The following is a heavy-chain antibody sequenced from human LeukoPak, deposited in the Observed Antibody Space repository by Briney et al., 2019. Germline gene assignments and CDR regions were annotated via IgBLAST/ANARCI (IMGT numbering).Heavy chain of an antibody. CDR1: GFTFDDYA. J-gene: IGHJ4*02. Sequence: PGGSLRPSCAASGFTFDDYAMHWVRQAPGKGLEWVSGISWNSGSIGYADSVKGRFTISRDNAKNSLYLQMNSLRAEDTAVYYCARDSGYSSLFDYWGQGTLVTVSS. V-gene: IGHV3-9*01. CDR2: ISWNSGSI. D-gene: IGHD6-13*01. CDR3: ARDSGYSSLFDY.